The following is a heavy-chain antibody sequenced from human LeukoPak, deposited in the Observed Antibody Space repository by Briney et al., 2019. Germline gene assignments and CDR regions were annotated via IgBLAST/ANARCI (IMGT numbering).Heavy chain of an antibody. CDR2: IFYTGST. CDR1: GGSISSSSYY. CDR3: ARPVARSVYMDV. Sequence: SETLSLTCTVSGGSISSSSYYWGWIRQPPGKGLEWIGSIFYTGSTYYNPSLKSRVTISVDTSKNQFSLKLSSVTAADTAVYFCARPVARSVYMDVWGKGTTVTVSS. J-gene: IGHJ6*03. D-gene: IGHD2-15*01. V-gene: IGHV4-39*01.